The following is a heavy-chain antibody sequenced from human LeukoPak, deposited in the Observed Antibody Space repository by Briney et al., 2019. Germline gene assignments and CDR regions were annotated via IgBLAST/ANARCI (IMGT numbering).Heavy chain of an antibody. CDR3: ARARQLAPLFKGY. CDR2: INSDGSTT. Sequence: PGGSLRLSCAASGFTFNNHWMHWVRQAPGKGLVWVSRINSDGSTTTYADSVKGRFTISRDNAKNTLYLQMNSLRAEDTAVYYCARARQLAPLFKGYWGQGTLVTVSS. J-gene: IGHJ4*02. D-gene: IGHD1-1*01. V-gene: IGHV3-74*01. CDR1: GFTFNNHW.